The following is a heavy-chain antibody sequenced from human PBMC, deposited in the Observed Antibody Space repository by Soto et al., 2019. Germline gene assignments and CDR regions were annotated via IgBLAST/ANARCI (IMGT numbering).Heavy chain of an antibody. D-gene: IGHD3-3*01. CDR3: AKGQSTYYDFWSRYYDWFDP. CDR2: ISGSGGST. CDR1: GFTFSSYA. J-gene: IGHJ5*02. Sequence: PCWSLKLSCAASGFTFSSYAMSWFRKAPGKGLEWISTISGSGGSTYYADSVKGRFTISRDNSKNTLYLQMNSLRAEDTAVYYCAKGQSTYYDFWSRYYDWFDPWGQGTLVTVSS. V-gene: IGHV3-23*01.